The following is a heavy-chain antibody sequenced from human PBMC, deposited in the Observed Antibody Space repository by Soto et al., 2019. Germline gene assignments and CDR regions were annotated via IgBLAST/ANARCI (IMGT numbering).Heavy chain of an antibody. V-gene: IGHV3-73*01. Sequence: EVQLVESGGGLVQPGGSLKLSCAAYGFASSGSAIHWVRQASGKGLEWVGRIKTKPNNYATAYGESVKGRFTISRDDSTNTAYLHMNSLKTEDTAVYYCSTSPDADCRGSCRNWLDPWGQGTLVTVSS. CDR3: STSPDADCRGSCRNWLDP. D-gene: IGHD2-15*01. J-gene: IGHJ5*02. CDR2: IKTKPNNYAT. CDR1: GFASSGSA.